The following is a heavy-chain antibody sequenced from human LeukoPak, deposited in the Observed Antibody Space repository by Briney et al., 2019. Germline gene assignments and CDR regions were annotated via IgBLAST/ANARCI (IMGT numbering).Heavy chain of an antibody. D-gene: IGHD3-22*01. V-gene: IGHV3-30*02. J-gene: IGHJ3*02. Sequence: GGSLRLSCAASGFTFNTYAMHWVRQAPGKGLEWVAFIRYDGSNKYYADSVKGRFTISRDNSKNTLYLQMNSLRAEDTAVYYCAKDFLGGRSGYYDAFDIWGQGTMVTVSS. CDR2: IRYDGSNK. CDR3: AKDFLGGRSGYYDAFDI. CDR1: GFTFNTYA.